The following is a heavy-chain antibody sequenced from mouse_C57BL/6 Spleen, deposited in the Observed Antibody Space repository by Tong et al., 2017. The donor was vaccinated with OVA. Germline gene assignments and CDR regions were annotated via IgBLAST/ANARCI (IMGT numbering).Heavy chain of an antibody. CDR1: GFSFNTYA. CDR3: VKDDGYYFDY. CDR2: IRSKSNNYAT. J-gene: IGHJ2*01. Sequence: EVQLQESGGGLVQPKGSLKLSCAASGFSFNTYAMNWVRQAPGKGLEWVARIRSKSNNYATYYADSVKDRFTISRDDSESMLYLQMNNLKTEDTAMYYCVKDDGYYFDYWGQGTTLTVSS. D-gene: IGHD1-1*01. V-gene: IGHV10-1*01.